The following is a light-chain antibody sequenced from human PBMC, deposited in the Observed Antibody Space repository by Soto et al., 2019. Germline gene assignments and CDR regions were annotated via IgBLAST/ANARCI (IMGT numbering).Light chain of an antibody. J-gene: IGLJ2*01. CDR1: SSDVGGYNY. CDR2: DVS. Sequence: QTVSVSGSPGQSITISCTGTSSDVGGYNYVSWYQQHPGKAPKLMIYDVSNRPSGVSNRFSGSKSGNTASLTISGLQAEDEADYYCSSYTSSSTVVFGGGTKVTVL. CDR3: SSYTSSSTVV. V-gene: IGLV2-14*01.